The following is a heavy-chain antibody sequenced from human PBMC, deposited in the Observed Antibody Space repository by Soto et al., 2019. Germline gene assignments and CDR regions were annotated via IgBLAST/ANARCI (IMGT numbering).Heavy chain of an antibody. CDR2: ISWNSGSI. V-gene: IGHV3-9*01. J-gene: IGHJ6*02. CDR1: GFTFDDYA. Sequence: EVQLVESGGGLVQPGRSLRLSCAASGFTFDDYAMHWVRQAPGKGLEWVSGISWNSGSIGYAVSVKGRFTISRDNAKNSLYLQMNSLRAEDTALYYCAKGDSSSFYYGMDVWGQGTTVTVSS. CDR3: AKGDSSSFYYGMDV. D-gene: IGHD6-13*01.